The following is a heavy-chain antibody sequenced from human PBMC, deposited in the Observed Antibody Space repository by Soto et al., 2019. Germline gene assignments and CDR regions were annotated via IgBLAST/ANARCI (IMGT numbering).Heavy chain of an antibody. D-gene: IGHD6-19*01. CDR1: SGSISSSNW. V-gene: IGHV4-4*02. CDR2: IYHSGST. Sequence: TLSLTCAVSSGSISSSNWWSWVRQPPGKGLEWIGEIYHSGSTNYNPSLKSRVTISVDKSKNQFSLKLSSVTAADTAVYYCARGLYSSEYNWFDPWGQGTLVTVSS. CDR3: ARGLYSSEYNWFDP. J-gene: IGHJ5*02.